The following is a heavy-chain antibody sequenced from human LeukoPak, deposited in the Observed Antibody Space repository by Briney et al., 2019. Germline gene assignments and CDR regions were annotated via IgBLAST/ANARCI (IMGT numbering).Heavy chain of an antibody. CDR2: INPGDSDS. J-gene: IGHJ4*02. D-gene: IGHD6-19*01. Sequence: PGESLKISCKGSGYTLTNYWIAWVRQMPGKGLEWMGIINPGDSDSIYSPSFQGQVTISADKSISTAYLQWSSLKASDTAIYYCARMGGSGWAFDYWGQGTLVTVSS. CDR3: ARMGGSGWAFDY. V-gene: IGHV5-51*01. CDR1: GYTLTNYW.